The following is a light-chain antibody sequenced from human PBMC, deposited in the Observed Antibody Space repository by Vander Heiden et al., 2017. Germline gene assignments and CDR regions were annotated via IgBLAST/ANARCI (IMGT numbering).Light chain of an antibody. CDR1: QSLLHSNGYNY. CDR2: LGS. CDR3: RQALQTSWT. Sequence: DIVMTQSPLSLPVTPGEPASISCRSSQSLLHSNGYNYLDWYLQKPGQSPQLLIYLGSNRASGVPDRFSGSGSGTEFTLKISRVEAEDVGVYYCRQALQTSWTFGQGTKVEIK. V-gene: IGKV2-28*01. J-gene: IGKJ1*01.